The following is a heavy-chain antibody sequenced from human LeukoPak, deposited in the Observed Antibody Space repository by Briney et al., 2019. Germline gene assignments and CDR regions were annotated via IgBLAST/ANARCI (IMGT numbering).Heavy chain of an antibody. CDR3: ARGDGYNFFDY. V-gene: IGHV3-53*01. Sequence: PGGSLRLSCAVSGFSVTNNYMSGVRQAPGKGLEWVSVFYVGGATYYADSVKGRFTISRDNSENTLYLQMKSLRAEDTAVYYCARGDGYNFFDYWGQGTLVTVSS. CDR1: GFSVTNNY. J-gene: IGHJ4*02. CDR2: FYVGGAT. D-gene: IGHD5-24*01.